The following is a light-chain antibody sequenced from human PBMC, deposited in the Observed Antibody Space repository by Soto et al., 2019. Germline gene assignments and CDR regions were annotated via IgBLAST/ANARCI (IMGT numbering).Light chain of an antibody. CDR3: QQYDGSPT. Sequence: EIVLTQSPGTLSLSPGDTATLSCRASQSVHSNYFAWYQQKPGQTPKLLIFGATSRATGVPDRFSGSESGTDYTLTITRLESEDFAVYFCQQYDGSPTFGQGTRVDMK. CDR1: QSVHSNY. J-gene: IGKJ5*01. V-gene: IGKV3-20*01. CDR2: GAT.